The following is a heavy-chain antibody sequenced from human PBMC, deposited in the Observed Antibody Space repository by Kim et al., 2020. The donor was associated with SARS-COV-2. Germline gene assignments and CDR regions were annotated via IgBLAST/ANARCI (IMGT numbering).Heavy chain of an antibody. V-gene: IGHV4-34*01. CDR2: ISQSGLT. D-gene: IGHD6-13*01. Sequence: SETLSLTCGVHGGSFNGYYWTWIRQIPGKGLEWLGEISQSGLTNYNPSLESRVTMSVDTAKKQFSLNLTSVTAADTAVYYCGRARYSSGWYGMIDLWGSGTLVTVSS. CDR3: GRARYSSGWYGMIDL. CDR1: GGSFNGYY. J-gene: IGHJ2*01.